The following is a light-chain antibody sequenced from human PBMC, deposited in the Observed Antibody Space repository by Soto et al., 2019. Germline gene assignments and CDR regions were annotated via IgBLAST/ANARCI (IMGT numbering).Light chain of an antibody. J-gene: IGLJ1*01. CDR1: SSDVGGYNL. Sequence: QSVLTQPASVSGSPGQSITVSCAGTSSDVGGYNLVSWYQQHPGKAPKLIIYEGTERPSGISPRFSGSKSGNTASLTIPGLQAEDEADYYCSSYTSSSIYVFGSGTKVTVL. CDR3: SSYTSSSIYV. V-gene: IGLV2-23*01. CDR2: EGT.